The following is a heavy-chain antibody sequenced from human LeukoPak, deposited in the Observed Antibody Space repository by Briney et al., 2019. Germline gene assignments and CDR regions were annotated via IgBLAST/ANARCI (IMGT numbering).Heavy chain of an antibody. CDR3: ARDSRYYYDSSGHDAFDI. D-gene: IGHD3-22*01. CDR1: GFTFSSYW. V-gene: IGHV3-7*01. Sequence: GGSLRLSCAASGFTFSSYWMSWVRQAPGKGLEWVANIKQDGSEKYYVDSVKGRLTISRDNAKNSLYLQMNSLRAEDTAVYYCARDSRYYYDSSGHDAFDIWGQGTMVTVSS. CDR2: IKQDGSEK. J-gene: IGHJ3*02.